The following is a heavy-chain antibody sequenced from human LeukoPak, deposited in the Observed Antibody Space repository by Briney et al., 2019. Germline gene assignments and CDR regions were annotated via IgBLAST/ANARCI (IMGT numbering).Heavy chain of an antibody. CDR2: MNPNSGST. CDR3: ARAGAITIGALNWFDP. Sequence: GASVKVSCKASGYTFTSYDINWVRQATGQGLEWMGWMNPNSGSTGYAQKFQGRVTITRNTSISTAYMELSSLRSEDTAVYYCARAGAITIGALNWFDPWGQGTLVTVSS. J-gene: IGHJ5*02. V-gene: IGHV1-8*03. D-gene: IGHD3-9*01. CDR1: GYTFTSYD.